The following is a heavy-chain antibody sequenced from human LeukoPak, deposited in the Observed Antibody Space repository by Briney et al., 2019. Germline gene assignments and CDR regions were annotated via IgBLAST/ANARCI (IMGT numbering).Heavy chain of an antibody. D-gene: IGHD5-12*01. CDR2: IYHSGST. CDR3: ARVKRSGYEYYFDY. CDR1: SGSISSGGYF. J-gene: IGHJ4*02. Sequence: SETLALTRDVASGSISSGGYFWSWIRQPPGKGLEWIGYIYHSGSTYYNPSLKSRVTISVDRSKNQFSLKLSSVTAADTAVYYCARVKRSGYEYYFDYWGQGTLVTVSS. V-gene: IGHV4-30-2*01.